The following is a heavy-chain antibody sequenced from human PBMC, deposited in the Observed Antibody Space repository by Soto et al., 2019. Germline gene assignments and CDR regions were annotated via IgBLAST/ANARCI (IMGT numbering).Heavy chain of an antibody. D-gene: IGHD5-12*01. CDR1: GFSLSSSAVG. CDR3: AHGNGYNHFDY. J-gene: IGHJ4*02. V-gene: IGHV2-5*01. CDR2: LYWNDDK. Sequence: SGLTLVNPTQTLTLTCTFSGFSLSSSAVGVGWIRQPPGKALEWLALLYWNDDKTYSPSLKSRLTIAKDTSKNQVVLTMTNMDPLDTATYYCAHGNGYNHFDYWGPGTLVTVSS.